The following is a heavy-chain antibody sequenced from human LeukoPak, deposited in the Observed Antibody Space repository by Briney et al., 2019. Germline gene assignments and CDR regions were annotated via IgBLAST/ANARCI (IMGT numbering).Heavy chain of an antibody. D-gene: IGHD1-1*01. Sequence: NTSETLSLTCAVYGGSFSGYYGSWIRQPPGKGLEWIGEINHSGSTNYNPSLKSRVTISVDTSKNQFSLKLSSVTAADTAVYYCARVAHNHKVDYWGQGTLVTVSS. V-gene: IGHV4-34*01. J-gene: IGHJ4*02. CDR1: GGSFSGYY. CDR3: ARVAHNHKVDY. CDR2: INHSGST.